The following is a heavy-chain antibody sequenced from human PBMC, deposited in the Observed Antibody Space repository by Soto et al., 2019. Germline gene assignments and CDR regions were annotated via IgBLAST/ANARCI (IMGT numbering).Heavy chain of an antibody. CDR2: IYIGGST. Sequence: LRLSCSASGFTVSSNYMRLVRQAPVKGLEWVSVIYIGGSTYYADSVKGRFTISRDNSKNTLYLQMNSLRAEDTAVCYCARGYSGSYYGAFDIWGQGTMVTVSS. V-gene: IGHV3-53*01. J-gene: IGHJ3*02. D-gene: IGHD1-26*01. CDR3: ARGYSGSYYGAFDI. CDR1: GFTVSSNY.